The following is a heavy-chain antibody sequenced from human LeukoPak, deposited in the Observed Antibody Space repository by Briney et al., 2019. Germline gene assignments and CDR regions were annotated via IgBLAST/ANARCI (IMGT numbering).Heavy chain of an antibody. CDR1: GGTFSSYA. Sequence: SVKVSYKASGGTFSSYAISWVRQAPGQGLEWMGGIIPIFGTANYAQKFQGRVTITTDESTSTAYMELSSLRSEDTAVYYCARANWNYMNWFDPWGQGTLVTVSS. J-gene: IGHJ5*02. V-gene: IGHV1-69*05. D-gene: IGHD1-7*01. CDR3: ARANWNYMNWFDP. CDR2: IIPIFGTA.